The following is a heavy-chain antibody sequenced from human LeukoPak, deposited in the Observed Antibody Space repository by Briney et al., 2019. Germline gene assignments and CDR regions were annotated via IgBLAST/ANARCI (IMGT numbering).Heavy chain of an antibody. CDR2: IYHSGST. D-gene: IGHD2-15*01. CDR3: ARAVRSGGSCYSEAYGWFDP. V-gene: IGHV4-4*02. Sequence: PSETLSLTCAVSGGSISSSNWWSWVRQPPGKGLEWIGEIYHSGSTNYNPSLKSRVTISVDKSKNQLSLKLSSVTAADTAIYYCARAVRSGGSCYSEAYGWFDPWGQGTLVTVSS. J-gene: IGHJ5*02. CDR1: GGSISSSNW.